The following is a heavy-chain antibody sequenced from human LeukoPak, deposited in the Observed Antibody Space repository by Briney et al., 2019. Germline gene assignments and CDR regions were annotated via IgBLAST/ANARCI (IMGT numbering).Heavy chain of an antibody. CDR3: ARLEDWNYLGGDY. V-gene: IGHV5-10-1*01. D-gene: IGHD1-7*01. CDR2: IDPSDSYT. Sequence: GGSLKISGSGSGYSFPSYLIIWVRQMPGKGLEGMGRIDPSDSYTNYSPSFEGHVTISAHKSISTAYLQWSSLKASDTAIYYCARLEDWNYLGGDYWGEGTLVTVSS. CDR1: GYSFPSYL. J-gene: IGHJ4*02.